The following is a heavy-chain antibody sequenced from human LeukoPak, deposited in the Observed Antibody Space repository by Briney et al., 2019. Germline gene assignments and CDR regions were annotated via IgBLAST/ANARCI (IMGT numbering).Heavy chain of an antibody. J-gene: IGHJ4*02. CDR3: AKDSGSGWYLGYYFDY. D-gene: IGHD6-19*01. CDR1: GFTFSSYG. Sequence: PGRSLRLSCAASGFTFSSYGMHWVRQAPGKGLEWVAVISYDGSNKYYADSVKGRFTISRDNSKSTLYLQMNSLRAEDTAVYYCAKDSGSGWYLGYYFDYWGQGTLVTVSS. V-gene: IGHV3-30*18. CDR2: ISYDGSNK.